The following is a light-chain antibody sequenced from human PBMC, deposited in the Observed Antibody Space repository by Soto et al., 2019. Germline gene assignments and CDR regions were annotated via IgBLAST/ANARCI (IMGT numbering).Light chain of an antibody. J-gene: IGKJ1*01. CDR3: QQYGRTGT. Sequence: EIVLTQSPATPSLSPGERATLSCRASQSVSSYLAWYQQKPGQAPRLLIYGASNRATGIPDRFSGSGSGTDFTLTISRLEAEDFAVYYCQQYGRTGTFGQGTKVDIK. V-gene: IGKV3-20*01. CDR1: QSVSSY. CDR2: GAS.